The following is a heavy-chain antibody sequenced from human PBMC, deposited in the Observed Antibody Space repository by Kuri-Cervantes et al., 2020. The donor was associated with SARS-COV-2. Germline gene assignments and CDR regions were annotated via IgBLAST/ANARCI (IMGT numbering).Heavy chain of an antibody. CDR2: ISSSSSYI. V-gene: IGHV3-21*01. CDR1: GFTFSSYS. CDR3: ARGEGWFPRKGFDY. J-gene: IGHJ4*02. D-gene: IGHD6-19*01. Sequence: GESLKISCAASGFTFSSYSMNWVRQAPGKGLEWVSSISSSSSYIYYADSVKGRFTISRDNAKNSLYLQMNSLRAEDTAAYYCARGEGWFPRKGFDYWGQGTLVTVSS.